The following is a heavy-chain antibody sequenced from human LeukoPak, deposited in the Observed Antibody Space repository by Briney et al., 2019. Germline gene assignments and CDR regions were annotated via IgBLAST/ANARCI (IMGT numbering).Heavy chain of an antibody. CDR1: VYTFTNHC. CDR2: IKSNTGNR. Sequence: ASVKVSCKASVYTFTNHCIYCGRPIPGQRGKDLGWIKSNTGNRTSAQALTGRIVFSLDTSASTAYFSIRSLKAEDTAVYFCARRSMGQHLHVWGKGTTV. D-gene: IGHD2/OR15-2a*01. J-gene: IGHJ6*03. CDR3: ARRSMGQHLHV. V-gene: IGHV7-4-1*02.